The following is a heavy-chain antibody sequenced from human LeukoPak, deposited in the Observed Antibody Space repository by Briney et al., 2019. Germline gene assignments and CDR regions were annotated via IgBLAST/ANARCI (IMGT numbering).Heavy chain of an antibody. J-gene: IGHJ4*02. V-gene: IGHV4-39*01. Sequence: PSETLSLTCTVSGGSINSSDFHWVWIRQPPGKGLECIGIIYYSGSTYYNPSLKSRVTISVDTSKNQFSLKLSSVTAADTAVYYCARVRGDGYNTPDDYWGQGTLVTVSS. CDR2: IYYSGST. CDR3: ARVRGDGYNTPDDY. D-gene: IGHD5-24*01. CDR1: GGSINSSDFH.